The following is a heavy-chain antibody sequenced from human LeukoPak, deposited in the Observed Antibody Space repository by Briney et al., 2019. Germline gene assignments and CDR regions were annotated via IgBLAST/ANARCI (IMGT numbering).Heavy chain of an antibody. D-gene: IGHD3-22*01. V-gene: IGHV1-18*01. CDR2: ISAYNGNT. CDR3: ARRSRATYYYDSSGYYYEGFDDAFDI. CDR1: GYTFTSYG. J-gene: IGHJ3*02. Sequence: ASVKVSCKASGYTFTSYGISWVRQAPGQGLEWMGWISAYNGNTNYAQKLQGRVTMTTDTSTSTAYMELRSPRSDDTAVYYCARRSRATYYYDSSGYYYEGFDDAFDIWGQGTMVTVSS.